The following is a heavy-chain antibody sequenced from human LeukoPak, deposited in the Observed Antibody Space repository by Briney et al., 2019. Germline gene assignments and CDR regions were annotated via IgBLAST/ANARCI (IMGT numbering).Heavy chain of an antibody. CDR3: TRHRDYYDT. V-gene: IGHV4-59*08. D-gene: IGHD3-22*01. Sequence: SETLSLTCTVSGASINNNFWTWIRQPLGKGLEWIGYIYSSGSANYNHSLKSRVIISGDTSKNQISMNLTSVTAADTAVYFCTRHRDYYDTWGHGTLVTVSS. J-gene: IGHJ4*01. CDR1: GASINNNF. CDR2: IYSSGSA.